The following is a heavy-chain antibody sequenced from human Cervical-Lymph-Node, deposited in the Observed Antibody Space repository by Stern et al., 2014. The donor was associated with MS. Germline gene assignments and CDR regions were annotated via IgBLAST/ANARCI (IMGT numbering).Heavy chain of an antibody. J-gene: IGHJ6*02. CDR2: VYYTGPP. CDR1: GASVSSGSYY. V-gene: IGHV4-39*01. Sequence: QVQLVESGPGLVKPSETLSLTCTVSGASVSSGSYYWGWIRQSPGKRLEWIGDVYYTGPPYSNPSLSSRVNISIDTSNNHFFLNLTSVTATDTAVYYCARHDQFLGGMDVWGQGTTVTVSS. D-gene: IGHD3-3*01. CDR3: ARHDQFLGGMDV.